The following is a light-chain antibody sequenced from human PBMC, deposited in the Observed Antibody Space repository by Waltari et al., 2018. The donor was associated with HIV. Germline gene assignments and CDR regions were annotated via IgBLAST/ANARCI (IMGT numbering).Light chain of an antibody. Sequence: SYALTQEPSVSVFPGQAATISCSGDDLGHNYVSWYQQKPGQSPVEVIYQKSKRPSGVPERFSGSNAGNTATLTISGTQVRDESDYHCQTWDSQIIIFGGGTKLTVL. CDR1: DLGHNY. CDR3: QTWDSQIII. J-gene: IGLJ2*01. V-gene: IGLV3-1*01. CDR2: QKS.